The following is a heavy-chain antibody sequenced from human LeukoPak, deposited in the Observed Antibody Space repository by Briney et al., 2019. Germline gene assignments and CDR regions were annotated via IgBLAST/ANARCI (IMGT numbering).Heavy chain of an antibody. CDR3: ARDSTIQDYYGMDV. D-gene: IGHD1-1*01. CDR2: IYYSGST. V-gene: IGHV4-59*01. J-gene: IGHJ6*02. CDR1: GGSISSYY. Sequence: SETLSLTCTVSGGSISSYYWSWIRQPPGKGLEWIGYIYYSGSTNYNPSLKSRVTISVDTSKNQFSLKLSSVTAADTAVYYCARDSTIQDYYGMDVWGQGTTVTVSS.